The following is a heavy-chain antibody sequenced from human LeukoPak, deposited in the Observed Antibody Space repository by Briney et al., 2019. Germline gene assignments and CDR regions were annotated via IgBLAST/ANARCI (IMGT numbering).Heavy chain of an antibody. D-gene: IGHD3/OR15-3a*01. V-gene: IGHV4-30-2*01. Sequence: TLSLTCAVSGGSISSGGYSWSWIRQPPGKGLEWIGYTYHSGSTYYNPSLKSRVTISVDRSKNQFSLKLSSVTAADTAVYYCASGPGDAFDIWGQGTMVTVSS. J-gene: IGHJ3*02. CDR1: GGSISSGGYS. CDR3: ASGPGDAFDI. CDR2: TYHSGST.